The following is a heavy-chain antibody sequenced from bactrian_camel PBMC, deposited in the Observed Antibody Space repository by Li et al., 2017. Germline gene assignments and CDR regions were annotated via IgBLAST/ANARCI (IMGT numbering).Heavy chain of an antibody. D-gene: IGHD3*01. CDR2: GRLGGGST. CDR1: GIDSRYC. V-gene: IGHV3S1*01. Sequence: VQLVESGGGSVQAGGSLRLSCVASGIDSRYCITWFRQAPGLEREGVAVGRLGGGSTYYADSVKGRFTISQDSAENTLYLQMDSLTVEDTATYVCAAAPDPWECTIIWGYFAYWGKGTQVTVS. CDR3: AAAPDPWECTIIWGYFAY. J-gene: IGHJ6*01.